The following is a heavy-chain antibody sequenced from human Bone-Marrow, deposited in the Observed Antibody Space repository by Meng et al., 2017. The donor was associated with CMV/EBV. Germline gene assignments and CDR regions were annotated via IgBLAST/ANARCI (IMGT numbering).Heavy chain of an antibody. V-gene: IGHV1-8*01. D-gene: IGHD3-10*01. CDR1: GYTFTNYD. Sequence: ASVKVSCKASGYTFTNYDINWVRQATGQGLEWMGWMNPNSGDIGYAPKFQDRVTMTRHTSISTAYMELSSLRSEDTAVYYCARGLYSYDSGSYIGPLGGSFDIWGQGTGVTGSS. CDR2: MNPNSGDI. CDR3: ARGLYSYDSGSYIGPLGGSFDI. J-gene: IGHJ3*02.